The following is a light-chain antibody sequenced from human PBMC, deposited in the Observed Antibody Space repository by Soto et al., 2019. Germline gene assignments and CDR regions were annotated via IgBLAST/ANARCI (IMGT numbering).Light chain of an antibody. J-gene: IGLJ2*01. V-gene: IGLV2-11*01. Sequence: QAVVTQPRSVSGSPGQSVTISCTGTSSDVGRYDYVSWYQQHPGKAPKLMIYDVTKRPSGVPDRFSGSKSGNTASLTISGLQAEDEADYYCCSYAGSYTFVVFGGGTKLTVL. CDR2: DVT. CDR1: SSDVGRYDY. CDR3: CSYAGSYTFVV.